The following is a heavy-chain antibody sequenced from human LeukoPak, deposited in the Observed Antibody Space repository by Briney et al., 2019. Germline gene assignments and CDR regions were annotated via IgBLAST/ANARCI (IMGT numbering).Heavy chain of an antibody. J-gene: IGHJ6*02. D-gene: IGHD6-19*01. Sequence: SVKVSCKASGGTFSSYAISWVRQAPGQGLEWMGGIIPIFGTANYAQKFQGGVTITADESTSTAYMELSSLRSEDTAVYYCASSNSIAVAGGRYYYYGMDVWGQGTTVTVSS. CDR2: IIPIFGTA. CDR1: GGTFSSYA. CDR3: ASSNSIAVAGGRYYYYGMDV. V-gene: IGHV1-69*13.